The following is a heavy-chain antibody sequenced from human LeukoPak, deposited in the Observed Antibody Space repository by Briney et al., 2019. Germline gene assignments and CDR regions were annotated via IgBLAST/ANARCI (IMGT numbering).Heavy chain of an antibody. CDR1: GYTFTSYD. CDR3: ARTRKGGSGYYIPPDY. Sequence: ASVKVSCKASGYTFTSYDINWVRQATGQGLEWMGWMNPNSGNTGYTQKFQGRVTMTRNTSVSTAYMELSSLRSEGTAMYYCARTRKGGSGYYIPPDYWGQGTLVTVSS. V-gene: IGHV1-8*01. D-gene: IGHD3-3*01. J-gene: IGHJ4*02. CDR2: MNPNSGNT.